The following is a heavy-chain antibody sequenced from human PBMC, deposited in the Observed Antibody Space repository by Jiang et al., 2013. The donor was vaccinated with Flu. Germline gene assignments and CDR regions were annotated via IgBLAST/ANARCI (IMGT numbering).Heavy chain of an antibody. V-gene: IGHV2-70*04. Sequence: KPTQTLTLTCTFSGFSLTTSGMRVSWVRQPPGKALDWLARIDWDDAKVYRTSLKTRLTISKDTSKNQVVLTMTNMDPVDTATYYCARMPGYDYGYSHDYWGQGTRVTVSS. CDR3: ARMPGYDYGYSHDY. D-gene: IGHD5-18*01. CDR2: IDWDDAK. CDR1: GFSLTTSGMR. J-gene: IGHJ4*02.